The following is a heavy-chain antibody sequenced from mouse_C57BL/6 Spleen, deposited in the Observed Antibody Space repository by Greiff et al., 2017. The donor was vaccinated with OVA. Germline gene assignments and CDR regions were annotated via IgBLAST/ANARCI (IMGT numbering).Heavy chain of an antibody. CDR1: GYTFTSYW. CDR3: AREGGYGSRFDY. CDR2: INPSNGGT. D-gene: IGHD1-2*01. J-gene: IGHJ3*01. V-gene: IGHV1-53*01. Sequence: QVQLQQPGTELVKPGASVKLSCKASGYTFTSYWMHWVKQRPGQGLEWIGNINPSNGGTNYNEKFKSKATLTVAKSSSTAYMQLSSLTSEDSAVYYCAREGGYGSRFDYWGQGTLVTVSA.